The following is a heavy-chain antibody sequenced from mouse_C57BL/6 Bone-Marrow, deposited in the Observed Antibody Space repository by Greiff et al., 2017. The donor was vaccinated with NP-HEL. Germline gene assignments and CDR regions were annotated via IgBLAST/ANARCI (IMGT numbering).Heavy chain of an antibody. CDR3: ARDRNYWYFDV. J-gene: IGHJ1*03. CDR2: INYDGSST. V-gene: IGHV5-16*01. Sequence: EVKVVESEGGLVQPGSSMKLSCTASGFTFSDYYMAWVRQVPEKGLEWVANINYDGSSTYYLDSLKSRFIISRDNAKNILYLQMSSLKSEDTATYYCARDRNYWYFDVWGTGTTVTVSS. CDR1: GFTFSDYY.